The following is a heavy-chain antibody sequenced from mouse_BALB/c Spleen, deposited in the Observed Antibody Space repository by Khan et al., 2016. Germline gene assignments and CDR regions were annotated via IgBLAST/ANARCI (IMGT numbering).Heavy chain of an antibody. CDR2: IDPANDNT. Sequence: VQLKESGAELVKPGASVKLSCTASGFNIKDTYMHWVKQRPEQGLEWIGRIDPANDNTKYDPKFQGKATITADTSSNTAYLQLSSLTSEDTAVYYCARTSNGYYGALDYWGQGTSVPVSS. V-gene: IGHV14-3*02. D-gene: IGHD2-3*01. J-gene: IGHJ4*01. CDR3: ARTSNGYYGALDY. CDR1: GFNIKDTY.